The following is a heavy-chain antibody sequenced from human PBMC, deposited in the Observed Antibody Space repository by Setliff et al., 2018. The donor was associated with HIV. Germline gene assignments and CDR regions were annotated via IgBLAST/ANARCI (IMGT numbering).Heavy chain of an antibody. D-gene: IGHD6-13*01. CDR1: GGSISSGSYY. CDR2: IYTSGRT. J-gene: IGHJ4*02. CDR3: ARVARGGHSSRWYYFDY. V-gene: IGHV4-61*02. Sequence: SETLSLTCTVSGGSISSGSYYWSWIRQPAGKGLEWIGRIYTSGRTKYNPSLKSRVTISVDTSKNQFSLKVSSVTAADTAVYYCARVARGGHSSRWYYFDYWGQGTLVTSPQ.